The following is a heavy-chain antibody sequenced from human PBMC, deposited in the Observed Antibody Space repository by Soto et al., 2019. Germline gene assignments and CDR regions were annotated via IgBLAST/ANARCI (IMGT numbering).Heavy chain of an antibody. V-gene: IGHV3-23*01. CDR3: AKDGDSSRKRYYYGMDV. CDR1: GFTFSSYA. CDR2: ISGSGGST. J-gene: IGHJ6*02. D-gene: IGHD6-13*01. Sequence: EVQLLESGGGLVQPGGSLRLSCAASGFTFSSYAMSWVRQAPGKGLEWVSAISGSGGSTYYADSVKGRFTISRDNSKNTLYLQMNSLRAEDTAVYYCAKDGDSSRKRYYYGMDVWGQGTTVTVSS.